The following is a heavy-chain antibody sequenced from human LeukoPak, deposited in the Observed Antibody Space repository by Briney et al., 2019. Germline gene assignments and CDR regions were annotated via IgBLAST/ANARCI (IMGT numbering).Heavy chain of an antibody. Sequence: SETLSLICSVSGGSITSTSYYWAWIRQPPGKGLQWIGSLSYTGSTFYNPSLKSRVTISVDTSKNHLSLKVNSVTAADTSVYYCARAERSGTSFPWDYWGQGAPVTVSS. J-gene: IGHJ4*02. D-gene: IGHD2-2*01. CDR1: GGSITSTSYY. V-gene: IGHV4-39*02. CDR2: LSYTGST. CDR3: ARAERSGTSFPWDY.